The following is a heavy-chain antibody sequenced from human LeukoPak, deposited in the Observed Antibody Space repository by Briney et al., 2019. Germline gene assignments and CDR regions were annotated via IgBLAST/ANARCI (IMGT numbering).Heavy chain of an antibody. Sequence: GGSLRLSCAASGFDFSTYGMDWVRQAPGKGLEWVAVIWYDGTNKYYGDSVKGRFIISRDNSKNTLYLQMNSLRAEDTAVYYCARGGSSWPSEPFDIWGQGTMVTVSS. CDR2: IWYDGTNK. J-gene: IGHJ3*02. V-gene: IGHV3-33*01. D-gene: IGHD6-13*01. CDR3: ARGGSSWPSEPFDI. CDR1: GFDFSTYG.